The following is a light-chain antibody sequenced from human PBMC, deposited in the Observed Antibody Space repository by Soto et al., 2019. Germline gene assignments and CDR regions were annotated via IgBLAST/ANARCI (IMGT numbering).Light chain of an antibody. J-gene: IGKJ4*01. CDR2: DAS. Sequence: DTQITLSLFSLSASVGDRVTITCQASQDIKNYLNWYQQKSGKAPKLLIYDASDLETGVLSRFSGSGSGTDFTFPIISLQPEDIATYYCQQHDNRPLPFAGGSKVDIK. CDR3: QQHDNRPLP. CDR1: QDIKNY. V-gene: IGKV1-33*01.